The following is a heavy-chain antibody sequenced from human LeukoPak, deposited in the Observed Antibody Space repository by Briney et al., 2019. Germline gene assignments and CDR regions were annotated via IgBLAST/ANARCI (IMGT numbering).Heavy chain of an antibody. CDR1: GLTFDDYA. CDR2: ISWNSGSI. CDR3: ARAPREWLLGYYFDY. D-gene: IGHD3-3*01. Sequence: GRSLRLSCAASGLTFDDYAMHWVRQAPGKGLEWVSGISWNSGSIGYADSVKGRFTISRDNAKNSLYLQMNSLRAEDTAVYYCARAPREWLLGYYFDYWGQGTLVTVSS. V-gene: IGHV3-9*01. J-gene: IGHJ4*02.